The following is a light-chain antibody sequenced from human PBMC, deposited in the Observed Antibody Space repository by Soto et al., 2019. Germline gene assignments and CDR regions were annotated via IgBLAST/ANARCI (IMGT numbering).Light chain of an antibody. V-gene: IGKV3-20*01. CDR2: SAC. J-gene: IGKJ2*01. CDR1: RSVGCNY. CDR3: QDYGSSPYT. Sequence: EIVLTQSPGTLSLSPGERATLSCRASRSVGCNYLAWYQQKPGQAPRLLVYSACNRATGIPDRFSGSGSGTDFTLTITRLEPEDFAVYYCQDYGSSPYTFCQGTKLEIK.